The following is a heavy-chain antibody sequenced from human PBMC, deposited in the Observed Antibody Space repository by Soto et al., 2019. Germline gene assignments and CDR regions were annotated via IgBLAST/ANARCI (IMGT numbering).Heavy chain of an antibody. CDR2: FDPEDGET. D-gene: IGHD6-19*01. J-gene: IGHJ4*02. CDR3: ATESGWYGVFDY. V-gene: IGHV1-24*01. CDR1: GYTLTELS. Sequence: ASVKVSCKVSGYTLTELSMHWVRQAPGKGLEWMGGFDPEDGETIYAQKFKGRVTMTEDTSTDTAYMELSSLRSEDTAVYYCATESGWYGVFDYWGQGTLVTVSS.